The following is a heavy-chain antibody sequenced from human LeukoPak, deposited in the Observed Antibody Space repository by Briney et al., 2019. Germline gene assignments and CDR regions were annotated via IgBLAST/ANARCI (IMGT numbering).Heavy chain of an antibody. CDR3: AREGRVSGYDFDC. J-gene: IGHJ4*02. V-gene: IGHV3-74*03. CDR2: INSDGSSI. Sequence: GGSLRLSCAASGFTFSSYWMHWVRQAPGKGLVWVSRINSDGSSITYTDSVKGRFTISRDNAKNTLYLQMNSLRVEDTAVYYCAREGRVSGYDFDCWGQGTLVTVSS. CDR1: GFTFSSYW. D-gene: IGHD5-12*01.